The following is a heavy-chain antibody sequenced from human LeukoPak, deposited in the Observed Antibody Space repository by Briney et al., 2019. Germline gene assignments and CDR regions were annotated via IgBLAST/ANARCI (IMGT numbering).Heavy chain of an antibody. D-gene: IGHD2-21*02. Sequence: GGSLRLSCAAPGFTFSDYYMSWIRQAPGKGLEWVSYISSSGSTIYYADSVKGRFTISRDNAKNSLYLQMNSLRAEDTAVYYCARDQIVVVTAGSAFDIWGQGTMVTVSS. CDR2: ISSSGSTI. CDR3: ARDQIVVVTAGSAFDI. CDR1: GFTFSDYY. J-gene: IGHJ3*02. V-gene: IGHV3-11*04.